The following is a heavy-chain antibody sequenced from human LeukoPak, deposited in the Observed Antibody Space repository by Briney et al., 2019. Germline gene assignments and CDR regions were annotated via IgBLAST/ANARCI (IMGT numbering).Heavy chain of an antibody. Sequence: GGSLRLSCAASGFTFSSYEMNWVRQAPGKGLEWVSYISSSGSTIYYADSVKGRFTISRDNAKNSLYLQMNSLRAEDTAVYYCARIYGPTKHGSFDCWGQGTLVTVSS. CDR3: ARIYGPTKHGSFDC. J-gene: IGHJ4*02. V-gene: IGHV3-48*03. CDR2: ISSSGSTI. CDR1: GFTFSSYE. D-gene: IGHD4-17*01.